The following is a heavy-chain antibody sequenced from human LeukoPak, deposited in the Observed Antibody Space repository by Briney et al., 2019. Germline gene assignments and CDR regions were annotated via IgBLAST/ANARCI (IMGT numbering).Heavy chain of an antibody. CDR2: INSSVAAT. D-gene: IGHD1-7*01. CDR3: ARSSRELGGYAPWELMPPFDY. V-gene: IGHV3-23*01. Sequence: GGSLRLSCAASGFTFSSYAMTWVRQAPGKGLEWVSGINSSVAATYYADSVKGRFTISRDNSRNTLYLQMNSLRAEDTAVYYCARSSRELGGYAPWELMPPFDYWGQGTLVTVSS. CDR1: GFTFSSYA. J-gene: IGHJ4*02.